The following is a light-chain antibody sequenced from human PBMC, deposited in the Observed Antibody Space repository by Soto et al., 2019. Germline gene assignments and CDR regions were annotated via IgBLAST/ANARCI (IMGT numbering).Light chain of an antibody. V-gene: IGKV3-20*01. CDR3: QQYGSSPPCT. CDR1: QSVSSNY. CDR2: DAS. Sequence: IVMTQSPGTLSVSPGERATLSCRASQSVSSNYLACYHQKPGQAPRLLIYDASSRATGIPDRFSGSGSGTDFTLTTSRLEPEDVAVYYCQQYGSSPPCTFGQGSEVDIK. J-gene: IGKJ1*01.